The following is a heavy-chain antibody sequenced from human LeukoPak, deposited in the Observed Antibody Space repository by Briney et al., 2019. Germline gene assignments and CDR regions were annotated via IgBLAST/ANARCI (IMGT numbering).Heavy chain of an antibody. Sequence: PSETLSLTCTVSGGSISSYYWSWIRQPPGKGLEWIGYIYYSGSTNYNPSLKSRVTISVDTSKNQFSLKLSSVTAADTAVYYCARTPTRVKLVVVPAVSRWSDPWGQGTLVTVSS. CDR3: ARTPTRVKLVVVPAVSRWSDP. J-gene: IGHJ5*02. D-gene: IGHD2-2*01. CDR2: IYYSGST. CDR1: GGSISSYY. V-gene: IGHV4-59*08.